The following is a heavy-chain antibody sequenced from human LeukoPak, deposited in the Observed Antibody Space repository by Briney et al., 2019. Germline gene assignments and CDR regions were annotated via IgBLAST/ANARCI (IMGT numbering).Heavy chain of an antibody. CDR3: ARGRVVGARAFDY. CDR2: INHSGST. CDR1: GGSFSGYY. V-gene: IGHV4-34*01. J-gene: IGHJ4*02. D-gene: IGHD1-26*01. Sequence: KPSETLSLTCAVYGGSFSGYYWSWIRQPPGKGLEWIGEINHSGSTNYNPSLKSRVTISVDTSKNQFSLKLSSVTAADTAVCYCARGRVVGARAFDYWGQGTLVTVSS.